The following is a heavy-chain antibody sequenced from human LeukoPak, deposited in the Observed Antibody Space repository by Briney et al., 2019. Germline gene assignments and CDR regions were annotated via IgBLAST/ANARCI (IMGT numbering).Heavy chain of an antibody. J-gene: IGHJ4*02. CDR3: ARGAYYDSSAYGY. CDR2: IYYSGST. D-gene: IGHD3-22*01. Sequence: PSQTLSLTCTVSGGSISSGAYFWTWIRQHPGKGLEWIGYIYYSGSTYYNPSLKSRVTISVDTSKNQFSLKLSSVTAADTAVYYCARGAYYDSSAYGYWGQGTLVTVSS. CDR1: GGSISSGAYF. V-gene: IGHV4-31*03.